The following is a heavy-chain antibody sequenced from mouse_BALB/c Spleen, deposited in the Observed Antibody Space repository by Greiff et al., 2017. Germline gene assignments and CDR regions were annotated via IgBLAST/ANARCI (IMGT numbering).Heavy chain of an antibody. Sequence: QVQLQQSGAELVRPGASVTLSCKASGYTFTDYEMHWVKQTPVHGLEWIGAIDPETGGTAYNQKFKGKATLTADKSSSTAYMELRSLTSEDSAVYYCTRNDDGWFAYWGQGTLVTVSA. J-gene: IGHJ3*01. V-gene: IGHV1-15*01. CDR2: IDPETGGT. CDR1: GYTFTDYE. CDR3: TRNDDGWFAY. D-gene: IGHD2-4*01.